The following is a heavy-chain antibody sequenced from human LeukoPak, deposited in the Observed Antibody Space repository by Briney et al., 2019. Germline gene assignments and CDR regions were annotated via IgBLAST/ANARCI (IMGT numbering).Heavy chain of an antibody. CDR2: ISGSGGST. D-gene: IGHD3-22*01. CDR3: AKLYDSSGYYQR. V-gene: IGHV3-23*01. J-gene: IGHJ4*02. Sequence: PGGSLRLSCAASGFTFSTYVMTWVRQAPGKGLEWVSAISGSGGSTYYADSVKGRFTISRDNSKNTLYLQMNSLRAEDTAVYYCAKLYDSSGYYQRWGQGTLVTVSS. CDR1: GFTFSTYV.